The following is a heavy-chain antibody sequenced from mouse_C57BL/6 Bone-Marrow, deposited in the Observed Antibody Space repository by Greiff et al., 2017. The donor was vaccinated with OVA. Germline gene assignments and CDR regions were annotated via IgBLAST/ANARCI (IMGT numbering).Heavy chain of an antibody. CDR1: GFSLTSYA. CDR3: ARNWHYYGSSSFDD. J-gene: IGHJ2*01. Sequence: VQVVESGPGLVAPSQSLSITCTVSGFSLTSYAISWVRQPPGKGLEWLGVIWTGGGTNYNSALKSRLSISKDNSKSQVFLKMNSLQTDDTARYYCARNWHYYGSSSFDDWGQGTTLTVSS. V-gene: IGHV2-9-1*01. CDR2: IWTGGGT. D-gene: IGHD1-1*01.